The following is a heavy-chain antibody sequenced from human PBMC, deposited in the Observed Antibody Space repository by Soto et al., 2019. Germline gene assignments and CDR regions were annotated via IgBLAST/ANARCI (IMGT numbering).Heavy chain of an antibody. Sequence: ASVKVSCKASGYTFTSYYMHWVRQAPGQGLEWMGIINPSGGSTSYAQKFQGRVTMTRDTSTSTVYMELSSLRSEDTAVYYCARDSVLRSHNRNYGTPSEKYNWFDPWGQGTLVTVSS. J-gene: IGHJ5*02. CDR3: ARDSVLRSHNRNYGTPSEKYNWFDP. D-gene: IGHD1-7*01. CDR2: INPSGGST. CDR1: GYTFTSYY. V-gene: IGHV1-46*01.